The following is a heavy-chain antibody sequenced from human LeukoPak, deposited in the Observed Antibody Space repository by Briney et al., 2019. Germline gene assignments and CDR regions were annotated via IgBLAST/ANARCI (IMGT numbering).Heavy chain of an antibody. CDR2: IYSGGST. D-gene: IGHD3-10*01. J-gene: IGHJ4*02. Sequence: GGSLRLSCAASGFTVSSNYMSWVRQAPGKGLEWVSVIYSGGSTYYADSVKGRFTISRHNSKNTLYLQMNSLRAEDTAVYYCARAGGSGSYNFDYWGQGTLVTVSS. V-gene: IGHV3-53*01. CDR1: GFTVSSNY. CDR3: ARAGGSGSYNFDY.